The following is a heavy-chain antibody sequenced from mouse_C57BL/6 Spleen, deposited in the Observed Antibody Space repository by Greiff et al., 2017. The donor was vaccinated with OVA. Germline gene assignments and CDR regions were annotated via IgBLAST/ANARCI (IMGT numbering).Heavy chain of an antibody. CDR1: GYTFTGYW. Sequence: LQQSGAELMKPGASVKLSCKATGYTFTGYWIEWVKQRPGHGLEWIGEILPGSGSTNYNEKFKGKATFTADTSSNTAYMQLSSLTTEDSAIYYCAKKSSLRGNWYFDVWGTGTTVTVSS. CDR2: ILPGSGST. CDR3: AKKSSLRGNWYFDV. D-gene: IGHD1-1*01. V-gene: IGHV1-9*01. J-gene: IGHJ1*03.